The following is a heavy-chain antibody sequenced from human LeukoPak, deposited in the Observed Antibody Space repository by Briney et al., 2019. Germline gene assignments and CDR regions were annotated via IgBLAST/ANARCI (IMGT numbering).Heavy chain of an antibody. CDR3: ARPYGSGSPYFDY. J-gene: IGHJ4*02. D-gene: IGHD3-10*01. V-gene: IGHV4-39*01. Sequence: SETLSLTCTVSGGSNGSSSCYWGWIRQPPGKGLEWIGSIYYSGSTYYNPSLKSRVTISVDTSKNQFSLKLSSVTAADTAVYYCARPYGSGSPYFDYWGQGTLVTVSS. CDR2: IYYSGST. CDR1: GGSNGSSSCY.